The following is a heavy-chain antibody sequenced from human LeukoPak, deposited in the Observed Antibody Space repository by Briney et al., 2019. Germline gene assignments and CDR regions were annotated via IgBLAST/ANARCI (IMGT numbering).Heavy chain of an antibody. CDR1: GFTFSSYS. CDR2: ISSSSSYI. D-gene: IGHD2-15*01. J-gene: IGHJ4*02. V-gene: IGHV3-21*01. CDR3: ARGCSGGGCYDY. Sequence: GGSLRLSCAASGFTFSSYSMNWVRQAPGKGLEWVSSISSSSSYIYYADSVKGRFTISRDNAENSLFLQVNSLRAEDTAVYYCARGCSGGGCYDYWGQGTLVTVSS.